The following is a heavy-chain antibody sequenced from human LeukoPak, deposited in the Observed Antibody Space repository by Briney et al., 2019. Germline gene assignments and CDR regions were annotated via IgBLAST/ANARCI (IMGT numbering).Heavy chain of an antibody. CDR2: IESKTDGETT. J-gene: IGHJ3*02. Sequence: GGSLRLSCAASGLTFSNAWMSWVRQAPGKGLEWVGRIESKTDGETTDYAAPVKGRSTISRDDSKNTLYLQMNSLKTEDTAVYYCTTEGYSYGYHAFDIWGQGTMVTVSS. CDR1: GLTFSNAW. CDR3: TTEGYSYGYHAFDI. D-gene: IGHD5-18*01. V-gene: IGHV3-15*04.